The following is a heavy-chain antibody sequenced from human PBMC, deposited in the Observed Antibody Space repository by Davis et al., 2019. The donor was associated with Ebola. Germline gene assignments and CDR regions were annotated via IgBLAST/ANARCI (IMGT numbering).Heavy chain of an antibody. D-gene: IGHD5-18*01. CDR3: ARRGYSYGYRAKFDP. Sequence: SETLSLTCAVSGGSISDYYWSWIRQPPGKGLEWIGNIFYSGNTYYNPSLKSRVTMSVDTSKNQFSLKLSSVTAADTAVYYCARRGYSYGYRAKFDPWGQGTLVTVSS. V-gene: IGHV4-34*12. CDR2: IFYSGNT. J-gene: IGHJ5*02. CDR1: GGSISDYY.